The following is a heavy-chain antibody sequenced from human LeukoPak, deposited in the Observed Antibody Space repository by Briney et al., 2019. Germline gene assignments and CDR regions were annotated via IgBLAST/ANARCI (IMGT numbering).Heavy chain of an antibody. CDR3: ATVAVVRGVTFFDY. CDR1: SGSINSYY. D-gene: IGHD3-10*01. Sequence: SETLSLTCTVSSGSINSYYWTWIRQPPGKGLEWIGNTFYSGSTNYNPSLMSRVSISVDTSKNQVSLNLNSVTAADTAVYYCATVAVVRGVTFFDYWGQGTLVTVSS. J-gene: IGHJ4*02. V-gene: IGHV4-59*12. CDR2: TFYSGST.